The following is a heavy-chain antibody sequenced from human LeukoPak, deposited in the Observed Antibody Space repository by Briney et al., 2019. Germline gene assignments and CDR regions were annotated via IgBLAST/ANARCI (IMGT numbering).Heavy chain of an antibody. J-gene: IGHJ4*02. V-gene: IGHV1-2*06. CDR3: ARLLDITMIVVEEDY. Sequence: ASVKVSCKASGYTFTGYYMYWVRQAHGQGLEWMGRINPNSGGTNYAQKFQGRVTMTRDTSISTAYMELSRLRSDDTAVYYCARLLDITMIVVEEDYWGQGTLVTVSS. CDR1: GYTFTGYY. D-gene: IGHD3-22*01. CDR2: INPNSGGT.